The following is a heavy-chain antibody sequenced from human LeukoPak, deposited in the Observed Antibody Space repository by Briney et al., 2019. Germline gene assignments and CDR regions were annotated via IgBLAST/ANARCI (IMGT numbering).Heavy chain of an antibody. V-gene: IGHV3-33*01. D-gene: IGHD3-22*01. Sequence: GGSLRLPCGASGFTFSNYGMHWVRQAPGKGLEWVAVIWYEGSNKYYADSVKGRFTISRDNSKNTLYLQMNSLRAEDTAVYYCARGDYYDSSGYSQYFQHWGQGTLVTVSP. CDR1: GFTFSNYG. CDR2: IWYEGSNK. J-gene: IGHJ1*01. CDR3: ARGDYYDSSGYSQYFQH.